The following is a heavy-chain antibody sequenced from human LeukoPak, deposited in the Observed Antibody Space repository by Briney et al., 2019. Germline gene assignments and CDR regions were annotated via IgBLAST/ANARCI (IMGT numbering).Heavy chain of an antibody. V-gene: IGHV1-8*01. CDR2: MNPNTGDT. CDR1: GYAFTGYD. Sequence: ASVRVSCKASGYAFTGYDINWVRQATGQGLEWMGWMNPNTGDTGYAQKFQGRVTMTRNTSIDTAYMELSGLRSEDTAVYYCTRGSLSGSSRDYWGQGTLVTVSS. D-gene: IGHD1-26*01. CDR3: TRGSLSGSSRDY. J-gene: IGHJ4*02.